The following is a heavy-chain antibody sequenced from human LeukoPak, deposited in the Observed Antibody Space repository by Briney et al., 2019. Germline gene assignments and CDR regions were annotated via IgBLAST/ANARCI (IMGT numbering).Heavy chain of an antibody. CDR3: AREGTAGTNLNWFDP. CDR1: GGSISSSSYY. V-gene: IGHV4-61*01. CDR2: ISYSGST. Sequence: SETLSLTCTVSGGSISSSSYYWGWIRQPPGKGLEWIGYISYSGSTNFNPSPKSRVTISVDTSKNQFSLKLSSVTAADTAVYYCAREGTAGTNLNWFDPWGQGTLVTVSS. J-gene: IGHJ5*02. D-gene: IGHD1-1*01.